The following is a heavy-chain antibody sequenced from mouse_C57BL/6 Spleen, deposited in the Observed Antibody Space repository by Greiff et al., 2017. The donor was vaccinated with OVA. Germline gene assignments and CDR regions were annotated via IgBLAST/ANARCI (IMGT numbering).Heavy chain of an antibody. D-gene: IGHD2-1*01. CDR1: GYSITSGYY. J-gene: IGHJ4*01. V-gene: IGHV3-6*01. CDR2: ISYDGSN. CDR3: AREGYGNYRDY. Sequence: EVHLVESGPGLVKPSQSLSLTCSVTGYSITSGYYWNWIRQFPGNKLEWMGYISYDGSNNYNPSLKNRISITRDTSKNQFFLKLNSVTTEDTATYYCAREGYGNYRDYWGQGTSVTVSS.